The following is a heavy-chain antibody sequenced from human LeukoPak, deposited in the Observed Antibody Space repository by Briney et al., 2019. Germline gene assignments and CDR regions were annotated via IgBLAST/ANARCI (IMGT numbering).Heavy chain of an antibody. J-gene: IGHJ5*02. CDR3: AKDRDYGSGSYYYGFDP. CDR2: ISGSGGST. D-gene: IGHD3-10*01. Sequence: PGGSLRLSCAASGFTFSNYWMHWVRQAPGKGLEWVSAISGSGGSTYYPDSVKGRFTISRDNSKNTLYLQMNSLRVEDTAVYYCAKDRDYGSGSYYYGFDPWGQGTLVTVSS. CDR1: GFTFSNYW. V-gene: IGHV3-23*01.